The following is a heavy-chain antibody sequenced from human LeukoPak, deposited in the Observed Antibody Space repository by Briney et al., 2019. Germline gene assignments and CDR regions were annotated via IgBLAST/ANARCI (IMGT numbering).Heavy chain of an antibody. CDR2: IWYGGSNK. V-gene: IGHV3-33*01. Sequence: GGSLRLSCAASGFTFSSYGMHWVRQAPGKGLEWVAVIWYGGSNKYYADSVKGRFTISRDNSKNTLYLQMNSLRAEDTAVYYCARDTRIAAAGSLPYYYYYGMDVWGQGTTVTVSS. CDR3: ARDTRIAAAGSLPYYYYYGMDV. J-gene: IGHJ6*02. D-gene: IGHD6-13*01. CDR1: GFTFSSYG.